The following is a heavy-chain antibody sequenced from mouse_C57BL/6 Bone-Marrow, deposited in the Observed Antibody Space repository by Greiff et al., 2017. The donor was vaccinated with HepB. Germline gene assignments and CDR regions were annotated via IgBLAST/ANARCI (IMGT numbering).Heavy chain of an antibody. CDR2: ISSGGSYT. J-gene: IGHJ2*01. V-gene: IGHV5-6*02. CDR1: GFTFSSYG. Sequence: EVMLVESGGDLVKPGGSLKLSCAASGFTFSSYGMSWVRQTPDKRLEWVATISSGGSYTYYPDSVKGRFTISRDNAKNTLYLQMSSLKSEDTAMYYCARGVRGDYFDYWGQGTTLTVSS. CDR3: ARGVRGDYFDY.